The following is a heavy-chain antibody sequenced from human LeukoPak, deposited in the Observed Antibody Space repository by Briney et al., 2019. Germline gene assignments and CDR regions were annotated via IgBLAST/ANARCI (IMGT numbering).Heavy chain of an antibody. CDR3: ARGWGSGWSRLDNWFDP. Sequence: SETLSLTCIVSGGSISSYYGGGIRQPAGKGLEWMGRTYTSGSTNYNPSLKSRVTMSVDTSKNQFSLKLSSVTAADTAVYYCARGWGSGWSRLDNWFDPWGQGTLVTVSS. V-gene: IGHV4-4*07. CDR2: TYTSGST. D-gene: IGHD6-19*01. CDR1: GGSISSYY. J-gene: IGHJ5*02.